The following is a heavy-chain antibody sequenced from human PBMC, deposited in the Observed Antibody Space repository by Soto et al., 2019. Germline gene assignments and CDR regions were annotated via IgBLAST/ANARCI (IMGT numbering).Heavy chain of an antibody. CDR3: ARMSGWTSVLGLDV. Sequence: QVQLVQSGAEVKKPGSSVKVSCKASGGTFSSYAISWVRQAPGQGLEWMGGIIPIFGTAKYAQKFQGRVTLTADKSTSTGYVELSSLRSEDMAVYYCARMSGWTSVLGLDVWGRGTTVTASS. CDR1: GGTFSSYA. V-gene: IGHV1-69*06. CDR2: IIPIFGTA. J-gene: IGHJ6*02. D-gene: IGHD3-3*01.